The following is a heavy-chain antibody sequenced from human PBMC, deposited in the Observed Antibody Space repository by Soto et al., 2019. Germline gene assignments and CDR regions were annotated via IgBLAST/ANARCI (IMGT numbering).Heavy chain of an antibody. CDR2: MNPNSGNT. CDR3: ARDSSGYYTFDY. V-gene: IGHV1-8*01. Sequence: GASVKVSCKASGYTFTSYDINWVRQATGQGLEWMGWMNPNSGNTGYAQKFQGRVTMTRDTSTSTVYMELSSLRSEDTAVYYCARDSSGYYTFDYWGQGTLVTVSS. J-gene: IGHJ4*02. D-gene: IGHD3-22*01. CDR1: GYTFTSYD.